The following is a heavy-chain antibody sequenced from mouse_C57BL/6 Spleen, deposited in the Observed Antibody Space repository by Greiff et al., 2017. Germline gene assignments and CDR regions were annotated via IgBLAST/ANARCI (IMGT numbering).Heavy chain of an antibody. CDR1: GFTFSDYG. Sequence: EVKLVESGGGLVKPGGSLKLSCAASGFTFSDYGMHWVRQAPQKGLEWVAYISSGSNTIYYADTVKGRFTISRDNAKNTLFLQMTSLRTEDTAMYYCARPSYYGSSYTPYAMDYWGQGTSVTVSS. J-gene: IGHJ4*01. V-gene: IGHV5-17*01. CDR3: ARPSYYGSSYTPYAMDY. CDR2: ISSGSNTI. D-gene: IGHD1-1*01.